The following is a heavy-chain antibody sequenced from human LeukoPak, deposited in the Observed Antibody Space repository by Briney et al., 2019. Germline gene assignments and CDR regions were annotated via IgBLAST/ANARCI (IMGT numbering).Heavy chain of an antibody. D-gene: IGHD5-12*01. V-gene: IGHV1-2*02. J-gene: IGHJ6*03. Sequence: ASVKVSCKASGYTFTGYYIQWVRQAPGQGLEWIGWINPHSGGTNYAQKFQGRVTMTRDTSISTAYMELSRLRSDDTAVYYCARDAGYSGYDSDYYYYMDVWGKGTTVTVSS. CDR1: GYTFTGYY. CDR2: INPHSGGT. CDR3: ARDAGYSGYDSDYYYYMDV.